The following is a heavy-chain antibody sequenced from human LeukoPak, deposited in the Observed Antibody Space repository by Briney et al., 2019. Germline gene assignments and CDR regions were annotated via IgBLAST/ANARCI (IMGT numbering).Heavy chain of an antibody. J-gene: IGHJ4*02. V-gene: IGHV3-23*01. Sequence: GGSLRLSCAASGFIFNNYAMSWVRQAPGKGLEWVSAISGSGSTYYADSVKGRFTISRDNSKNTLYLQMKSLRAEDTALYYCAKGDCGGDCYSFDYWGQGTLVTASS. CDR2: ISGSGST. CDR1: GFIFNNYA. D-gene: IGHD2-21*02. CDR3: AKGDCGGDCYSFDY.